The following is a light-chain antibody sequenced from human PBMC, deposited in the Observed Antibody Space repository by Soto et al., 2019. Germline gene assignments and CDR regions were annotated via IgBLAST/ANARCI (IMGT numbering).Light chain of an antibody. CDR2: EVT. J-gene: IGLJ2*01. CDR3: GSYTTSSTVV. CDR1: SRDIGSFNY. Sequence: QSALTQPASVSGSPGQSITISCTGTSRDIGSFNYVSWFQHHPGKAPELMIYEVTNRPSGVSSRFSGSKTGNTASLIISGLQAEDEADYYCGSYTTSSTVVFGGGTKLTVL. V-gene: IGLV2-14*01.